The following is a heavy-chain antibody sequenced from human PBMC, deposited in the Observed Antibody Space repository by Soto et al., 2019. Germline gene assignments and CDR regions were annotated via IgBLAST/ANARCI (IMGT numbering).Heavy chain of an antibody. CDR3: ARGYIAAAGTGAFDI. Sequence: SVKVSCKASGGTFSSYAISWVRQAPGQGLEWMGGIIPIFGTANYAQKFQGRVTITADESTSTAYMELSSLRSEDTAVYYCARGYIAAAGTGAFDIWGQGTMVTVSS. J-gene: IGHJ3*02. CDR2: IIPIFGTA. CDR1: GGTFSSYA. D-gene: IGHD6-13*01. V-gene: IGHV1-69*13.